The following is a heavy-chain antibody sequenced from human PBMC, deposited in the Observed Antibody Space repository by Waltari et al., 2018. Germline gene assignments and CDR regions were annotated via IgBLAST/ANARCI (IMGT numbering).Heavy chain of an antibody. J-gene: IGHJ3*02. V-gene: IGHV4-59*01. D-gene: IGHD3-3*01. CDR1: GGSISSYY. CDR3: AIVNDFSSSYYISAFDI. CDR2: IYYSGST. Sequence: QVQLQESGPGLVKPSGTLSLTCTVSGGSISSYYWSWIRQPPGKGLDWLGYIYYSGSTNYNASLKSRVTISVDTSKTQFSLKLSSVSAADTAVYYCAIVNDFSSSYYISAFDIWCQGTMVTVSS.